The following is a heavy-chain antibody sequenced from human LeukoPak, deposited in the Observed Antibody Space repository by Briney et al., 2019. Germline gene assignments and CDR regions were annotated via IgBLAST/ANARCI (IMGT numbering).Heavy chain of an antibody. D-gene: IGHD3-10*01. Sequence: ETLSLTCTVSLDSTTSNFWSWVRQPPGKGLEWVSYISSGSSTIYYADSVKGRFAISRDNGKNSLYLQMNSLRDEDTAVYYCARAYYYGSGSYSFDYWGQGTLVTVSS. CDR1: LDSTTSNF. J-gene: IGHJ4*02. CDR2: ISSGSSTI. V-gene: IGHV3-48*02. CDR3: ARAYYYGSGSYSFDY.